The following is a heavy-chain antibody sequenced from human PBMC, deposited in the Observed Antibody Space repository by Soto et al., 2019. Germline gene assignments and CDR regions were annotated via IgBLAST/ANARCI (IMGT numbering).Heavy chain of an antibody. CDR2: IYWDDDK. CDR3: AHIPNYYQYDWFDP. D-gene: IGHD3-16*01. J-gene: IGHJ5*02. CDR1: GFSLTTRGVG. V-gene: IGHV2-5*02. Sequence: QITLKESGPTLVKPTQTLTLTCTFSGFSLTTRGVGVGWIRQPPGKALECLALIYWDDDKRYSPSLQSRLSITKAPSNNQVVLAMTNVDPVDTATYYCAHIPNYYQYDWFDPWGQGTLVSVSS.